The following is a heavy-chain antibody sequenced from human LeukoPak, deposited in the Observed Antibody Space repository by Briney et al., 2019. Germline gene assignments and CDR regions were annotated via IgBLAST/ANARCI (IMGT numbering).Heavy chain of an antibody. CDR1: GGTFSSYA. D-gene: IGHD2-21*01. Sequence: WASVKVSCKASGGTFSSYAISWVRQAPGQGLEWMGGIIPIFGTANYAQKFQGRVTITADESTSTAYMELSSLRSEDTAVYYCARDGTEDSIYCGGDCYRDAFDIWGQGTMVTVSS. CDR2: IIPIFGTA. CDR3: ARDGTEDSIYCGGDCYRDAFDI. J-gene: IGHJ3*02. V-gene: IGHV1-69*13.